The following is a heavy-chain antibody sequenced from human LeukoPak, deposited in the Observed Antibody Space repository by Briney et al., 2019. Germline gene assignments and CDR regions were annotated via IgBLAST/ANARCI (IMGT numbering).Heavy chain of an antibody. J-gene: IGHJ5*02. D-gene: IGHD4/OR15-4a*01. CDR2: ISSSGSDF. Sequence: GGSLRLSCAASGFSFNDFEMNWVRQAPGKGLEWVSLISSSGSDFFYADSVKGRFTIFRDNAKNSLFLQMNSLRVDDTAVYYCARERPLVGALDHWGQGTLVTVSS. V-gene: IGHV3-48*03. CDR1: GFSFNDFE. CDR3: ARERPLVGALDH.